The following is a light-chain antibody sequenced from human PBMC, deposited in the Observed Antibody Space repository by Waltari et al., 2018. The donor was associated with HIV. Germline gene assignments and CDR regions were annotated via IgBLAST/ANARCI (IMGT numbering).Light chain of an antibody. CDR1: RTVLYHSDNKNY. Sequence: DIVMTQSPDSLAVSLGETVSINCKSSRTVLYHSDNKNYLAWYQHKPGQAPRGLISGASTRAVMVPSSIPALGVPERFSGSGSGTNFSLTISGLQEDDVAIYYCQQYFSLPPTFGGGTRVERK. V-gene: IGKV4-1*01. CDR3: QQYFSLPPT. CDR2: GAS. J-gene: IGKJ4*01.